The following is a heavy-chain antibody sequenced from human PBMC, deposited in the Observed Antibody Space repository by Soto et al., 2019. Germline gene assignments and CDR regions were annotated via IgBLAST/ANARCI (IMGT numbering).Heavy chain of an antibody. D-gene: IGHD6-13*01. CDR3: AQWGCGSSSRTVPDY. CDR2: ISASGGGT. Sequence: EVQLLESGGGLVQPGGSLRLSCAVSGFTFSSQAMAWVRKAPGQGLEWVSGISASGGGTYYADSLKGRYTISRDNSQNTLYLQRNSLRPEDTAVYYCAQWGCGSSSRTVPDYWGQGTLVTVSS. J-gene: IGHJ4*02. V-gene: IGHV3-23*01. CDR1: GFTFSSQA.